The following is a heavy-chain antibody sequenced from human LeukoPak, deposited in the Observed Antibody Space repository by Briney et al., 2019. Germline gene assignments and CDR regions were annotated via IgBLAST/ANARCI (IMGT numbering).Heavy chain of an antibody. Sequence: SGGSLRLSCAASGFSFSSYSMNWVRPAPGKGLEWVSCISSGNIYIYYADSVKGRFTISRDNAKNSLFLQMNSLRAEDTAVYYCARDWNSMGYYYHMDVWGKGTTVTVSS. J-gene: IGHJ6*03. D-gene: IGHD2/OR15-2a*01. CDR2: ISSGNIYI. V-gene: IGHV3-21*01. CDR1: GFSFSSYS. CDR3: ARDWNSMGYYYHMDV.